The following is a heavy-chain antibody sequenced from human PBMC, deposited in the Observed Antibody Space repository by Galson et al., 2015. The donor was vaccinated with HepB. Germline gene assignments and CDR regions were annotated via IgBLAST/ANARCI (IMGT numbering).Heavy chain of an antibody. CDR3: AREGDNYDFWSGCDY. Sequence: SLRLSCAASGFTFSSYSMNWVRQAPGKGLEWVSSISSSSSYIYYADSVKGRFTISRDNAKNSLYLQMNSLRAEDTAVYYCAREGDNYDFWSGCDYWGQGTLVTVSS. CDR2: ISSSSSYI. D-gene: IGHD3-3*01. CDR1: GFTFSSYS. J-gene: IGHJ4*02. V-gene: IGHV3-21*01.